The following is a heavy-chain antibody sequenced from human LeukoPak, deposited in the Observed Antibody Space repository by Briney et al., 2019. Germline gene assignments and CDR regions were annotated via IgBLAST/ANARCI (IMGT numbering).Heavy chain of an antibody. Sequence: GRSLRLSCAASGFTFSSYAMHWVRQAPGKGLEWVAVISYDGSNKYYADSVKGRFTISRDNSKNTLYLQMNSLRAEDTAVYYCARDLGPRLNYYYYYYGMDVWGQGTTVTVSS. V-gene: IGHV3-30-3*01. D-gene: IGHD3-16*01. CDR2: ISYDGSNK. CDR3: ARDLGPRLNYYYYYYGMDV. J-gene: IGHJ6*02. CDR1: GFTFSSYA.